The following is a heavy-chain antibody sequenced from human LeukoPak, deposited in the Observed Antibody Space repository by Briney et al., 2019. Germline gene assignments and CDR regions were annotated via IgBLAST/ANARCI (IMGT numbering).Heavy chain of an antibody. D-gene: IGHD4-23*01. Sequence: PGGSLRLPCAASEFTFSGYTMNWVRQAPGKGLEWVSSISGSSNFIYYADSVKGRFTISRDNAKNSLYLQMNTLGAEDTAVYYCARETASVVTYCFDLWGQGTLVTVSS. CDR2: ISGSSNFI. CDR1: EFTFSGYT. CDR3: ARETASVVTYCFDL. J-gene: IGHJ4*02. V-gene: IGHV3-21*01.